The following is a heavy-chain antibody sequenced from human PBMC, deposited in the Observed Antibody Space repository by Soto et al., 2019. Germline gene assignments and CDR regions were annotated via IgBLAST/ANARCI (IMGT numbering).Heavy chain of an antibody. CDR2: ISGSGGST. V-gene: IGHV3-23*01. Sequence: GGSLRLSCAASGFTFSSYAMSWVRQAPGKGLEWVSAISGSGGSTYYADSVKGRFTISRDNSKNTLYLQMNSLRAEDTAVYYCAKDLGHGDYVFGWGLWGQGTLVTVSS. CDR3: AKDLGHGDYVFGWGL. J-gene: IGHJ4*02. D-gene: IGHD4-17*01. CDR1: GFTFSSYA.